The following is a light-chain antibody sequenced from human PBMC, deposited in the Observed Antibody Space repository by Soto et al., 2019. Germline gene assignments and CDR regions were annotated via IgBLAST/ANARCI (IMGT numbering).Light chain of an antibody. J-gene: IGLJ3*02. CDR1: SGDVGHYNY. V-gene: IGLV2-14*01. CDR3: TSSTTRRIGV. CDR2: EVS. Sequence: QSALTQPASVSGSPGQSITISCTGSSGDVGHYNYVSWYQQHPGKAPKLMIYEVSNRPSGVSNRFSGSKSGNTDSLITSGLQAEDEADYYCTSSTTRRIGVFGGGTKVTVL.